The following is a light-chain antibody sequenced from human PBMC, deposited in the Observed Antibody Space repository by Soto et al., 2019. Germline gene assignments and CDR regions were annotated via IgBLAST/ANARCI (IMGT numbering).Light chain of an antibody. Sequence: EIILTQSPDTLSVSPGERATLSCRASQSIRTKLAWYQHKPGQAPRLLIYDVSNRATGVPARFSGSRSGTEFTLTISSLQSEDCAIYYCQQYDNWTPEYTFGQGTKVEIK. CDR3: QQYDNWTPEYT. J-gene: IGKJ2*01. V-gene: IGKV3-15*01. CDR1: QSIRTK. CDR2: DVS.